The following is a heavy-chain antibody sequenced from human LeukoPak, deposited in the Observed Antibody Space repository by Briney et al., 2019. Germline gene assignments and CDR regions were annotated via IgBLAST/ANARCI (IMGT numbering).Heavy chain of an antibody. CDR3: AKVPQLVGATTVGNSY. CDR2: ISGSAVST. D-gene: IGHD1-26*01. J-gene: IGHJ4*02. V-gene: IGHV3-23*01. Sequence: GGSLRLSCAASGFTFSNYAMSWVRQAPGKGLEWVSPISGSAVSTYYTDSVKGRFTISRDNSKNTLYVQMNSLRADDTAVYYCAKVPQLVGATTVGNSYWGQGTLVTVSS. CDR1: GFTFSNYA.